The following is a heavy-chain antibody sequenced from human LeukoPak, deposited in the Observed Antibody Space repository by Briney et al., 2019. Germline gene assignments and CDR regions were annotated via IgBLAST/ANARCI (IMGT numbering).Heavy chain of an antibody. D-gene: IGHD6-19*01. CDR2: IYDSGST. CDR1: GVSINRFH. J-gene: IGHJ4*02. Sequence: SETLSLTCTGSGVSINRFHWSWIRQPPGKGLEWIGYIYDSGSTNYKPSLKSRVTMSVDTSKNQLSLKLSSVTAADTAVYYCARTVHYSSGWSPTYYFDYWGQGTPVTVSS. V-gene: IGHV4-59*01. CDR3: ARTVHYSSGWSPTYYFDY.